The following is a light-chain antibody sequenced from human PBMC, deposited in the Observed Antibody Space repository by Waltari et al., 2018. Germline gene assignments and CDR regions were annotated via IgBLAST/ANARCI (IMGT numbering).Light chain of an antibody. CDR2: GAS. CDR1: QSVSRA. Sequence: EFVLTQSTGTLSLSLGERATVSCRASQSVSRALAWYQQKPGQAPRLLIYGASTRATGIPDRFSGSGSGTDFSLTISRLEPDDFAVYYCQHYLRLPVTFGQGTTVEI. CDR3: QHYLRLPVT. J-gene: IGKJ1*01. V-gene: IGKV3-20*01.